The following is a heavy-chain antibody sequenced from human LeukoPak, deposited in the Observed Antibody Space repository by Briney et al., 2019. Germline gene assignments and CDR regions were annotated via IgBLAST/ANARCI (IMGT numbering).Heavy chain of an antibody. CDR2: IYSSENT. V-gene: IGHV4-61*02. CDR1: GASISSGSYY. J-gene: IGHJ5*02. CDR3: ARSLITPTNWFDP. D-gene: IGHD2-15*01. Sequence: SQTLSLTCTVSGASISSGSYYWSWIRQPAGKGLEWIGRIYSSENTNYNPSLKSRVTIPVDTSKNQFSLELNSVTAADTAVYYCARSLITPTNWFDPWGQGTPVTVSS.